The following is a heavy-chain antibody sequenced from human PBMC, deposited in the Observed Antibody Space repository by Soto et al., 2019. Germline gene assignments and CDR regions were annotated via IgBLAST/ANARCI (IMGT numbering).Heavy chain of an antibody. CDR2: IYWNDDK. CDR3: AHRPSRWYLFDY. CDR1: GFSLSTSRLG. J-gene: IGHJ4*02. Sequence: QITLKESGPTLVRPTQTLTLTCTFSGFSLSTSRLGVGWIRQPPGKALEWLALIYWNDDKRYSPSLKARLTIPKDTSKIQVVLTMTNMDPVDTATYYCAHRPSRWYLFDYWGQGTLVTVSS. D-gene: IGHD6-19*01. V-gene: IGHV2-5*01.